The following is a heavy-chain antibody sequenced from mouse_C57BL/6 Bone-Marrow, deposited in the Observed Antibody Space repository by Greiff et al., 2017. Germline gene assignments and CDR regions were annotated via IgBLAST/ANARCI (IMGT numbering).Heavy chain of an antibody. V-gene: IGHV1-72*01. D-gene: IGHD1-1*01. J-gene: IGHJ3*01. CDR3: ARSGYGSSNPFAY. CDR1: GYTFTSYW. Sequence: VQLQQSGAELVKPGASVKLSCKASGYTFTSYWMHWVKQRPGRGLEWIGRIDPNSGGTKSNEKFKSKATLTVDKPSSTAYIQLSSLTSDDSAVYYCARSGYGSSNPFAYWGQGTLVTVSA. CDR2: IDPNSGGT.